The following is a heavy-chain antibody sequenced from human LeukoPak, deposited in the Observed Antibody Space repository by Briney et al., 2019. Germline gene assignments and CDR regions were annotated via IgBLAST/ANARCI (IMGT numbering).Heavy chain of an antibody. CDR1: GGTFSSYA. D-gene: IGHD4/OR15-4a*01. Sequence: SVKVSCKASGGTFSSYAISWVRQAPGQGLEWMGGIIPIFGTANYAQKFQGRVTITTDESTSTAYMELNSLRSEDTAVYYCARTIVALLTTYYMDVWGKGTTVTVSS. V-gene: IGHV1-69*05. CDR3: ARTIVALLTTYYMDV. J-gene: IGHJ6*03. CDR2: IIPIFGTA.